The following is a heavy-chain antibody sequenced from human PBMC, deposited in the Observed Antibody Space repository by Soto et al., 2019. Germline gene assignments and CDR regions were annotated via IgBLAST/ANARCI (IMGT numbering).Heavy chain of an antibody. J-gene: IGHJ4*02. V-gene: IGHV3-7*01. CDR1: GFTFSSYW. CDR2: IKQDGSEK. D-gene: IGHD6-13*01. Sequence: GGSLRLSCAASGFTFSSYWMSWVRQAPGKGLEWVANIKQDGSEKYYVDSVKGRFTISRDNAKNSLYLQMNSLRAEDTAVYHCARDGQLVINYFDYWGQGTLVTVSS. CDR3: ARDGQLVINYFDY.